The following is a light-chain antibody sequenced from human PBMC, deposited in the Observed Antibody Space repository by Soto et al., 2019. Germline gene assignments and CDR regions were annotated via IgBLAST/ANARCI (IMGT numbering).Light chain of an antibody. V-gene: IGLV2-14*01. Sequence: QSGLTQPGSVSGSPGQAITICCTGTSSEVGGSNYVSRYQQLPGNAPKLMISHVSDRPSGVSNRFSGSKSGNTASLTISGLQAEAEADYYCSSYTCSSLYVFGTGTKVTVL. CDR3: SSYTCSSLYV. CDR1: SSEVGGSNY. CDR2: HVS. J-gene: IGLJ1*01.